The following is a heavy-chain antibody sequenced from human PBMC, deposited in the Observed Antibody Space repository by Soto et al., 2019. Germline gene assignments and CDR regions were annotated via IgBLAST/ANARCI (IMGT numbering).Heavy chain of an antibody. D-gene: IGHD6-13*01. CDR2: ISYDGSNK. Sequence: PGGSLRLSCAASGFTFSSYGMHWVRQAPCKGLEWVAVISYDGSNKYYADSVKGRFTISRDNSKNTLYLQMNSLRAEDTAVYYCAKSSRYSSSWPQIDYWGQGTLVTVSS. CDR3: AKSSRYSSSWPQIDY. V-gene: IGHV3-30*18. J-gene: IGHJ4*02. CDR1: GFTFSSYG.